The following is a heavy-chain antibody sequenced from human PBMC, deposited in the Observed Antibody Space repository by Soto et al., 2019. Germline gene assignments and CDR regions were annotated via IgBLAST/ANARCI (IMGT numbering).Heavy chain of an antibody. Sequence: QLQLQESGPGLVKPSETLSLTCTVSGGSIDGSNSCWGWIRQPPGKGLEWIGSIFYDGSTYYNPSLRSRVTMSVDTSKNQFSLNLTSVTAADTTIYYCATVRQWQANFDSWGHGLVVTVSS. J-gene: IGHJ4*01. CDR3: ATVRQWQANFDS. D-gene: IGHD6-19*01. CDR2: IFYDGST. V-gene: IGHV4-39*01. CDR1: GGSIDGSNSC.